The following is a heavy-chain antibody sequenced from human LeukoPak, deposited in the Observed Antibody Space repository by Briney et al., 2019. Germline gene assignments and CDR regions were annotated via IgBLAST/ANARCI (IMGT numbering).Heavy chain of an antibody. D-gene: IGHD6-13*01. J-gene: IGHJ4*02. V-gene: IGHV4-59*01. Sequence: SETLSLTWTVSGGSISSYYWSWIRQPPGKGLEWIGYIYYIGSTNYNPSLKSRVTISVDTSKNQFSLKLSSVTAADTAVYYCARYSSWYVDYWGQGTLVTVSS. CDR2: IYYIGST. CDR1: GGSISSYY. CDR3: ARYSSWYVDY.